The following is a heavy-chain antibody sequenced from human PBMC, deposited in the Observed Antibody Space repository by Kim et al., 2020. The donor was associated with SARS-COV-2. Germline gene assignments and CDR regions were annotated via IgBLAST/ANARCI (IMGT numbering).Heavy chain of an antibody. CDR3: AKLITMVRGVDY. CDR1: GFTFSSYG. J-gene: IGHJ4*02. CDR2: ISYDGSNK. Sequence: GGSLRHSCAASGFTFSSYGMHWVRQAPGKGLEWVSVISYDGSNKYYADSVKGRFTISRDNSTNTLYLQMNSLRAEDTAVYYCAKLITMVRGVDYWGQVTL. V-gene: IGHV3-30*18. D-gene: IGHD3-10*01.